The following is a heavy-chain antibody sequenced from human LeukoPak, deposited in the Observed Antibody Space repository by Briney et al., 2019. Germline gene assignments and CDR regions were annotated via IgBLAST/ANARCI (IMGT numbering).Heavy chain of an antibody. D-gene: IGHD3-22*01. V-gene: IGHV3-49*03. CDR1: GFTFGDYA. CDR2: IRSKAYGGTT. CDR3: TRTYYYDSSDAFDI. Sequence: PGGSLRLSCTASGFTFGDYAMSWLRQAPGKGLEWVGFIRSKAYGGTTEYAASVEGRLTISRDDSKSIAYLQMNSLKTEDTAVYYCTRTYYYDSSDAFDIWGQGTMVTVSS. J-gene: IGHJ3*02.